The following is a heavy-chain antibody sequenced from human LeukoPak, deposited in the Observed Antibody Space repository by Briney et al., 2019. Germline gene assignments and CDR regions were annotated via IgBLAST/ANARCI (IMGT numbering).Heavy chain of an antibody. D-gene: IGHD5-18*01. Sequence: QAGGSLRLSCAASGFTFSSCGMHWVRQAPGKGLEWVAVIPYDGSNKYYADSVKGRFTISRDNSKNTLYLQMNSLRAEDTAVYYCAKHGNGYSYGPDAFDIWGQGTMVTVSS. CDR2: IPYDGSNK. CDR1: GFTFSSCG. CDR3: AKHGNGYSYGPDAFDI. V-gene: IGHV3-30*18. J-gene: IGHJ3*02.